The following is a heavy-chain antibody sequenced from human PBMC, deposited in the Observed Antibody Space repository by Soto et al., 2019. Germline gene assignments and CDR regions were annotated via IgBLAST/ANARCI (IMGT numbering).Heavy chain of an antibody. CDR3: ARVPVAAHFDY. CDR2: IIPIFGTA. J-gene: IGHJ4*02. CDR1: GGTFSSYA. V-gene: IGHV1-69*13. D-gene: IGHD6-19*01. Sequence: VASVKVSCKASGGTFSSYAISWVRQAPGQGLEWMGGIIPIFGTANYAQKFQGRVTITADESTSTAYMELSSLRSEDTAVYYCARVPVAAHFDYFGQGTLVGVCS.